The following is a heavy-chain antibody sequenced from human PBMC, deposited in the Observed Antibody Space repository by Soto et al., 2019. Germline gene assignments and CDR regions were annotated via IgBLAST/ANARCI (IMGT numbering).Heavy chain of an antibody. J-gene: IGHJ6*02. CDR2: IFYAGNT. V-gene: IGHV4-59*02. D-gene: IGHD2-15*01. Sequence: SETLSLTCTVSGGSVSGYYWSWIRQPPGKGLEWLGYIFYAGNTLYNPSVQSRVIISVDTSKNQFSLKLSSVTAADTAVYYCTRHAIIPKLQYGMDVWGQGTTVAVSS. CDR1: GGSVSGYY. CDR3: TRHAIIPKLQYGMDV.